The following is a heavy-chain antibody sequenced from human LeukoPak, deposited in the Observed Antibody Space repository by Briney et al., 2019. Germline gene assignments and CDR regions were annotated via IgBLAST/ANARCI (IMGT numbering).Heavy chain of an antibody. V-gene: IGHV4-39*01. CDR3: ARVYSGYDPPDY. Sequence: SETLSLTCTVWGGSICRSSYYWRWIRQPPGKGLEWIGSIHYTGSTYYNPSLKSRVTISVDTSKNQFSLKVSSVTAADTVVYYCARVYSGYDPPDYWGQGTLVTVSS. CDR1: GGSICRSSYY. J-gene: IGHJ4*02. CDR2: IHYTGST. D-gene: IGHD5-12*01.